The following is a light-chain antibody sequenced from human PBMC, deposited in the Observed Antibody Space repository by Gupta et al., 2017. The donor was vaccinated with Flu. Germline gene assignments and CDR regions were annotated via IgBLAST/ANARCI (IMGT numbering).Light chain of an antibody. Sequence: DIGMTQSPDSLAVSLGERATINCKSGQSVLYRSTNKNYLAWYQQKPGQPPKLLIYWASTRESGVPDRFSGSGSGTDFTLTISSLQAEDVAVYFCQQYDTTPWTFGQGTKVEIK. CDR2: WAS. CDR3: QQYDTTPWT. J-gene: IGKJ1*01. V-gene: IGKV4-1*01. CDR1: QSVLYRSTNKNY.